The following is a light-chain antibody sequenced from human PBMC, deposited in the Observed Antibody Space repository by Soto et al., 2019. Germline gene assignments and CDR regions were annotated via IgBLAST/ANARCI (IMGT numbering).Light chain of an antibody. CDR2: GNS. Sequence: QSVLTQPPSVSGAPGQRVTISCTGSSSNIGAGYDVHWYQQLPGTAPKVLIYGNSNRPSGVPDRFSGSKSGTSASLAITGLQAEDETAYYRQSYDSSLSAWVFGGGTKVTVL. CDR3: QSYDSSLSAWV. CDR1: SSNIGAGYD. J-gene: IGLJ3*02. V-gene: IGLV1-40*01.